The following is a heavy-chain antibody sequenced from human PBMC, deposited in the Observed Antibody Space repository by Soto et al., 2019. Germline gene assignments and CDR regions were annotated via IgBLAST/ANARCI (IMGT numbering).Heavy chain of an antibody. CDR2: IPYDGSYQ. Sequence: LRLSCAASGFTFSSDGMHWVRQAPGKGLEWVAVIPYDGSYQYYVDSVKGRFTISRDNSKNTLYLQMNSLRAEDTAVYYCAKDEISKTIRGDAFNFWGQGTMVTVSS. V-gene: IGHV3-30*18. CDR1: GFTFSSDG. CDR3: AKDEISKTIRGDAFNF. J-gene: IGHJ3*01. D-gene: IGHD1-7*01.